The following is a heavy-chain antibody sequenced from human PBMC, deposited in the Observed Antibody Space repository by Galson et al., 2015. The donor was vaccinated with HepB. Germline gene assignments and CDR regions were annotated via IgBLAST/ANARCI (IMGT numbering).Heavy chain of an antibody. V-gene: IGHV3-23*01. CDR1: GFTFSSYA. J-gene: IGHJ4*02. CDR3: TKASSTSGLFDY. Sequence: SLRLSCAASGFTFSSYAMSWVRQAPGKGLEWVSAISGSGGSTYYADSVKGRFTISRDNSKNTLYLQMYSLRAEDTAVYFCTKASSTSGLFDYWGQGTLVTVSS. D-gene: IGHD6-19*01. CDR2: ISGSGGST.